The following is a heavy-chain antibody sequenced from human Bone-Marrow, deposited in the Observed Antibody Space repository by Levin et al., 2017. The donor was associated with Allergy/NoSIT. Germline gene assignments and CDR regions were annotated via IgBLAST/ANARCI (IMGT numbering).Heavy chain of an antibody. Sequence: SCAASGFTFSDYGMHWVRQAPGKGLEWVAVISYEGTKRYYGDSVKGRFTVSRDNSKNTLYLQMNSLRAEDTAVYYCAKSSSAAAGGTYGAYFDYWGQGTPVTVSS. CDR2: ISYEGTKR. CDR3: AKSSSAAAGGTYGAYFDY. D-gene: IGHD6-13*01. J-gene: IGHJ4*02. V-gene: IGHV3-30*18. CDR1: GFTFSDYG.